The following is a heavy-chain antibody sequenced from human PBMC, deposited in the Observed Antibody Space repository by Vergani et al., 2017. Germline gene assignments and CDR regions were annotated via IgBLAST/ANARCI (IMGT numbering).Heavy chain of an antibody. CDR2: MYHWDST. CDR1: GGSMSGYY. CDR3: GRGADFYGLGSRLLDL. D-gene: IGHD3-10*01. J-gene: IGHJ5*02. Sequence: QVRLQESGPGLVKPSETLSLTCSVSGGSMSGYYWSWVRQPQGRELEWIGYMYHWDSTNSNPSLETLVTVTGDTSKNQFSLMLNSVTAADTAVYYCGRGADFYGLGSRLLDLWGQGILVTVSS. V-gene: IGHV4-59*13.